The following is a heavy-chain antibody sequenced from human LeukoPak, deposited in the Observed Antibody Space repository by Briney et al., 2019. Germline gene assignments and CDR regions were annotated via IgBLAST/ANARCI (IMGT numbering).Heavy chain of an antibody. CDR1: GRPLCLYS. CDR3: ARAGYSYSINDWSRAGLGAYSTKYYYYMYV. V-gene: IGHV4-34*01. Sequence: RSETLSLTCAVYGRPLCLYSWSWTRQPPGKGLEWNGEINYRGGNNHNPSLMNQVIMSVYTSKNQCSLKVRSVTAADTAVYYCARAGYSYSINDWSRAGLGAYSTKYYYYMYVWGKGNTVTVSS. J-gene: IGHJ6*03. D-gene: IGHD5-18*01. CDR2: INYRGGN.